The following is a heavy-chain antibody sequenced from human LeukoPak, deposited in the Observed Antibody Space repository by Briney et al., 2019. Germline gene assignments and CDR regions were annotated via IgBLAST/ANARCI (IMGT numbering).Heavy chain of an antibody. CDR2: ISGGSEDT. J-gene: IGHJ6*02. CDR1: GFTFDGYA. V-gene: IGHV3-23*01. D-gene: IGHD1-7*01. Sequence: GGSLRLSCTASGFTFDGYAMSWVRQAPGKGLEWVSSISGGSEDTYYADSVKGRFTISRDNSKSTLYLQMNSLTAADTTVYYCARTIAQYSNSWLYFYYGLDVWGQGTTVTVSS. CDR3: ARTIAQYSNSWLYFYYGLDV.